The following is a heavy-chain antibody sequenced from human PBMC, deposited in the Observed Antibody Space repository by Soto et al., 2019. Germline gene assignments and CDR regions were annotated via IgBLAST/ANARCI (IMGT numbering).Heavy chain of an antibody. CDR2: ISGSGTNT. D-gene: IGHD1-1*01. CDR1: GFSFSTYP. CDR3: AKEKPTTTCFDS. J-gene: IGHJ4*02. Sequence: EVQLLESGGRLVQPGGSLRLSCVASGFSFSTYPMTWVRQAPGKGQEWVSLISGSGTNTYYAESVKGRFTISRDNFQNTLYLQMNTLRAEDTAVYYCAKEKPTTTCFDSWGQGTLVTVSS. V-gene: IGHV3-23*01.